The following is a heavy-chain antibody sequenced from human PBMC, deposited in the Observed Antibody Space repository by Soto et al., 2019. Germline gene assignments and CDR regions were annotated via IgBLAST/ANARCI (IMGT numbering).Heavy chain of an antibody. D-gene: IGHD6-13*01. V-gene: IGHV3-9*01. CDR1: GFTFDDYA. CDR2: ISWNSGRI. J-gene: IGHJ4*02. CDR3: AKDKGIALNLFDY. Sequence: EVQLVESGGGLVQPGRFLRLSCAASGFTFDDYAMHWVRQAPGKGLEWVSGISWNSGRIGYADSVKGRFTISRDNAKNSLYLQMNSLRAEDTALYYCAKDKGIALNLFDYWGQGTLVTVSS.